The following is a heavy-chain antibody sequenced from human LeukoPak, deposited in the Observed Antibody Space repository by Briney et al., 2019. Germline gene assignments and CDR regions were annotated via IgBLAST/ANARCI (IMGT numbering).Heavy chain of an antibody. Sequence: TGGSLRLSCAALKFTFSSYRLNWFGKAPGKGLEWVSYISSSGSTIYYADSVKGRFTISRDNAKNSLYLQMNSLRAEDTAVYYCAELGITMIGGVWGKGTTVTISS. CDR1: KFTFSSYR. CDR3: AELGITMIGGV. D-gene: IGHD3-10*02. CDR2: ISSSGSTI. V-gene: IGHV3-48*04. J-gene: IGHJ6*04.